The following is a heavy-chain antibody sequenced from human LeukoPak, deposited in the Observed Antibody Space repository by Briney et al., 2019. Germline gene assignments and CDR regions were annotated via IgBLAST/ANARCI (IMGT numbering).Heavy chain of an antibody. Sequence: SETLSLTCAVYGGPLSGYFWTWIRQPPGKGLEWVGSVSDSGKTYYNPSLKSRVTISVDTSKNQFSLKLSSVTAADTAVYYCARGTILLPFDIWGQGTMVTVSS. CDR2: VSDSGKT. CDR3: ARGTILLPFDI. J-gene: IGHJ3*02. V-gene: IGHV4-34*01. D-gene: IGHD3-3*01. CDR1: GGPLSGYF.